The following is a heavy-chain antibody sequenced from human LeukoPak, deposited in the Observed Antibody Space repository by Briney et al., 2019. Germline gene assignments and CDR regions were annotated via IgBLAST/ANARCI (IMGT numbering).Heavy chain of an antibody. V-gene: IGHV3-30*04. D-gene: IGHD6-13*01. CDR1: AFTFSRYA. CDR2: ISLDGTNR. CDR3: ARSYSTSWYSTDWFDP. J-gene: IGHJ5*02. Sequence: PGGSLRLSCAAPAFTFSRYAMHWVRQAPGKGLEWVAMISLDGTNRNYADSVEGRFTISRDNSKNTLYLQMSSVRPEDTAFYYCARSYSTSWYSTDWFDPWGQGTLVTVSS.